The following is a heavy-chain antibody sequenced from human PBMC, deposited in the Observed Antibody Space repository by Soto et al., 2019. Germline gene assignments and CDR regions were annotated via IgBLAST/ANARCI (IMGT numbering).Heavy chain of an antibody. CDR3: ARDRGFYGVDD. Sequence: GGSLSLTCTFSGFSFADHSLTWVRQAPGKGLQWLGYIRGSTYGSTTEYDPSVRGRIIIARDDSKSIGYLQMNSLKSEDTAVYYCARDRGFYGVDDWGQGTTVTVSS. CDR2: IRGSTYGSTT. J-gene: IGHJ6*02. V-gene: IGHV3-49*04. CDR1: GFSFADHS.